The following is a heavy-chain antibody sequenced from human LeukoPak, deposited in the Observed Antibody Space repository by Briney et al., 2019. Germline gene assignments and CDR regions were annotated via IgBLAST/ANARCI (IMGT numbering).Heavy chain of an antibody. J-gene: IGHJ4*02. D-gene: IGHD1-26*01. CDR3: ARAFGGSPADC. Sequence: PGGSLRLSCAASGFTFSIYWMSWVRQAPGKGLEWVAYIKQDGSEKYYVDSVKGRFTISRDNAKNSLSLQMNSLRAEDTAVYYCARAFGGSPADCWGQGTLVTVSS. CDR1: GFTFSIYW. V-gene: IGHV3-7*01. CDR2: IKQDGSEK.